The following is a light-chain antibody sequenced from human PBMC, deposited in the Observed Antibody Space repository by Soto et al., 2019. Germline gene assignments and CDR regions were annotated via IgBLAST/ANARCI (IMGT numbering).Light chain of an antibody. V-gene: IGLV1-40*01. J-gene: IGLJ3*02. CDR3: QSYDSSLSVWV. CDR2: GNS. CDR1: SSNIGAGYD. Sequence: QSVLTQPPSVSGAPGQRVTISCTGSSSNIGAGYDVHWYQQLPRTAPKLLIFGNSNRPSGVPDRFSGSKSGTSASLAITGLQAEDEADYYCQSYDSSLSVWVFGGWTKLTVL.